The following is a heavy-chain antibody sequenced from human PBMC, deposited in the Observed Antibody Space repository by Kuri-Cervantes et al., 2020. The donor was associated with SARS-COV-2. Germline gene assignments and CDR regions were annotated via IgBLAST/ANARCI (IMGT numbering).Heavy chain of an antibody. V-gene: IGHV4-61*02. D-gene: IGHD3-16*02. Sequence: LRLSCTVSGGSISSGSYYWSWIRQPAGKGLEWIGRIYTSGSTNYNPSHKSRVTISVDTSKNQFSLKLSSVTAADTAVYYCASSRASMITFGGVIDNFDYWGQGTLVTVSS. J-gene: IGHJ4*02. CDR2: IYTSGST. CDR3: ASSRASMITFGGVIDNFDY. CDR1: GGSISSGSYY.